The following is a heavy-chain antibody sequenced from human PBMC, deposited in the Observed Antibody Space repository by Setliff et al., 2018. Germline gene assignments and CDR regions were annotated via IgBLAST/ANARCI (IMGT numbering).Heavy chain of an antibody. J-gene: IGHJ4*02. CDR1: GGSISGYY. CDR2: IYYSGNT. V-gene: IGHV4-59*01. Sequence: SETLSLTCTVSGGSISGYYWSWIRQPPGKGLEWIGNIYYSGNTNYSPSLKSRVTISVDTSKNQLSLKLSSVTAADTAVYYCARGGYCDTSGYLNYWGQGTLVTVSS. CDR3: ARGGYCDTSGYLNY. D-gene: IGHD3-22*01.